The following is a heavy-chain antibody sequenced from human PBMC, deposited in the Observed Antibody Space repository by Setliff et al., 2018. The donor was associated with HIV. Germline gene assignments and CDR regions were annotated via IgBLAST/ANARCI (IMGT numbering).Heavy chain of an antibody. D-gene: IGHD6-19*01. J-gene: IGHJ5*02. CDR1: GYTFSDYY. CDR2: INPNSGDT. CDR3: AKDRVSGWNNWFDP. V-gene: IGHV1-2*02. Sequence: ASVKVSCKASGYTFSDYYMHWVRQAPGQGLEWMGWINPNSGDTNYEQKFQGRLTMTRDTSTSTVHMDLSSLRSEDTAIYYCAKDRVSGWNNWFDPWGQGTLVTVSS.